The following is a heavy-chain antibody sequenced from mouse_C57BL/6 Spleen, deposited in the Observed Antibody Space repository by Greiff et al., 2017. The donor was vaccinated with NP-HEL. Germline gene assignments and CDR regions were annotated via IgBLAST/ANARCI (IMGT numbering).Heavy chain of an antibody. J-gene: IGHJ1*03. V-gene: IGHV5-9-1*02. D-gene: IGHD1-1*01. CDR2: ISSGGDYI. CDR1: GFTFSSYA. CDR3: TSEYYGSSYRYFDV. Sequence: EVKLMESGEGLVKPGGSLKLSCAASGFTFSSYAMSWVRQTPEKRLEWVAYISSGGDYIYYADTVKGRFTISRDNARNTLYLQMSSLKSEDTAMYYCTSEYYGSSYRYFDVWGTGTTVTVSS.